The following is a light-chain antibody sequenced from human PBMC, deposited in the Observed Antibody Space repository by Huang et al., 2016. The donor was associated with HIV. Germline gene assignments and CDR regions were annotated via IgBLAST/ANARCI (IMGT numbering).Light chain of an antibody. J-gene: IGKJ1*01. CDR1: KSVSSY. V-gene: IGKV3-11*01. Sequence: EIVLTQSPATLSLSPGERASLSCRASKSVSSYFSWYQQKPGQAPRLLIYDASNRATGIPARFSGSGSGTDFTLTISSLEPEDCAVYYCQQRSNWPPWTFGQGTKVEIK. CDR2: DAS. CDR3: QQRSNWPPWT.